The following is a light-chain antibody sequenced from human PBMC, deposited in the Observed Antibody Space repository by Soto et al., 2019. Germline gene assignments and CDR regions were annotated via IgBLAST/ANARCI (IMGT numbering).Light chain of an antibody. J-gene: IGLJ1*01. CDR3: CSYAGSYTYV. V-gene: IGLV2-11*01. CDR1: SSDVGGYNY. CDR2: DVS. Sequence: QSVLTQPRSVSGSPGQSVTISCTGTSSDVGGYNYVSWYQQHPGKAPKLMIYDVSQRPSGVPDRFSGSKSGNTASLTISGLQSEDEADYYCCSYAGSYTYVFGTGIKVTVL.